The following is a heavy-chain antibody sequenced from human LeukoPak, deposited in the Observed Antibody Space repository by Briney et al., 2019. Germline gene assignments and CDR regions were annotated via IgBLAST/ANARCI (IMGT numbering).Heavy chain of an antibody. CDR2: ISPYNGNT. J-gene: IGHJ3*02. Sequence: ASVMVSCKASGYTFTSYGISWVRQAPRQGLEWMGWISPYNGNTNYAQKFQGRVTMTTDTSTSTAYMELRSLTSDDTAVYYCAREDSSSWYAFDIWGQGTRVTVSS. CDR1: GYTFTSYG. V-gene: IGHV1-18*01. CDR3: AREDSSSWYAFDI. D-gene: IGHD6-13*01.